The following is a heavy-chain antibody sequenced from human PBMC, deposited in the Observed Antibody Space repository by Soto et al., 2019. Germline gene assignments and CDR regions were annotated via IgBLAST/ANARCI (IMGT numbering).Heavy chain of an antibody. Sequence: ESGGGVVQPGRSLRLSCAASGFTFSSYGMHWVRQAPGKGLEWVAVISYDGSNKYYADSVKGRFTISRDNSKNTLYLQMNSLRAEDTAVYYCAKESGDYYYYGMDVWGQGTTVTVSS. CDR1: GFTFSSYG. V-gene: IGHV3-30*18. D-gene: IGHD3-3*01. J-gene: IGHJ6*02. CDR3: AKESGDYYYYGMDV. CDR2: ISYDGSNK.